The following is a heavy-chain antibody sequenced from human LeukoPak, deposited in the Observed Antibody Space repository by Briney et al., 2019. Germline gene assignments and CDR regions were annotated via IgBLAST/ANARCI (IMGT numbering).Heavy chain of an antibody. Sequence: PGGSLKLSCVASGFSFSTYWMSWVRQAPGKGLEWVANIKEDGSEKYYVDSVKGRFTMSRDNAKNSVYLQMNRLRVENTAVYYCARRSYRGVIGLYYYYYMYVWGKGTPVTVSS. D-gene: IGHD3-16*02. CDR1: GFSFSTYW. J-gene: IGHJ6*03. V-gene: IGHV3-7*01. CDR2: IKEDGSEK. CDR3: ARRSYRGVIGLYYYYYMYV.